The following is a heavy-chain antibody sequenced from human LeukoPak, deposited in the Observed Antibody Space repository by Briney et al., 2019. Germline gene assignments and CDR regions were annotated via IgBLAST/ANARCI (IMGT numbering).Heavy chain of an antibody. D-gene: IGHD6-19*01. CDR1: GFTFSSYG. V-gene: IGHV3-33*01. CDR3: ARDAGYSSGWFVY. Sequence: GGSLRLSCAASGFTFSSYGMHWVRLAPGKGLEWVAVIWYDGSNKHYADSVKGRFTISRDNSKNTLYLQMNSLRAEDTAVYYCARDAGYSSGWFVYWGQGTLVTVSS. CDR2: IWYDGSNK. J-gene: IGHJ4*02.